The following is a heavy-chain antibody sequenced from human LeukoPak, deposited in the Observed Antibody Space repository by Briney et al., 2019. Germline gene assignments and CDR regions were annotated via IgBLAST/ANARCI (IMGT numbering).Heavy chain of an antibody. Sequence: PGGSLRLSCAASGFTFSSYAMSWVRQAPGKGLEWVSAISGSGGSTYYADSVKGRFTISRDNSKNTLYLQMNSLRAEDTAVYYCARVSVAGHYYYYGMDVWGQGTTVTVSS. CDR2: ISGSGGST. CDR1: GFTFSSYA. J-gene: IGHJ6*02. D-gene: IGHD6-19*01. V-gene: IGHV3-23*01. CDR3: ARVSVAGHYYYYGMDV.